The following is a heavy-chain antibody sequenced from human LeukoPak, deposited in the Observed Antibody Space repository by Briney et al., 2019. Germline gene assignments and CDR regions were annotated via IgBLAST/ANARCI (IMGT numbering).Heavy chain of an antibody. CDR3: ARECRRGSSGCPQRAFDI. V-gene: IGHV1-8*01. J-gene: IGHJ3*02. Sequence: GASVKVSCKASGYTFTSYDINWVRQATGQGLEWMGWMNPNSGNTGYAQKFQGRVTMTRNTSISTAYMELSSLRSEDTAVYYCARECRRGSSGCPQRAFDIWGQGTMVTVSS. D-gene: IGHD6-19*01. CDR2: MNPNSGNT. CDR1: GYTFTSYD.